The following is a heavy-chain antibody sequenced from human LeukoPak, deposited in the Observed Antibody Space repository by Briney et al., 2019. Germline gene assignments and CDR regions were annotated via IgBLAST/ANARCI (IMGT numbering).Heavy chain of an antibody. CDR3: AKSYGSGTFYNEGLYFDQ. Sequence: PGGSPRLSCEASGFTFSSFGMSWVRQAPGKGLEWVSGISGSGTTTNYADSVKGRFTISRDQSKNTLHLQMDSLRDEDSAVYFCAKSYGSGTFYNEGLYFDQWGRGTLVTVSS. CDR2: ISGSGTTT. CDR1: GFTFSSFG. D-gene: IGHD3-10*01. J-gene: IGHJ4*02. V-gene: IGHV3-23*01.